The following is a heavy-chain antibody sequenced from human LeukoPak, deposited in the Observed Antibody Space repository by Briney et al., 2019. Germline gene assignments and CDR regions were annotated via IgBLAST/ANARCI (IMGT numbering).Heavy chain of an antibody. Sequence: GGSLRLSCASSGFTFDDSAMHWVRQAPGKGLEWVSLITGDGGGTYYADSVKGRFTISRDNSKNSLYLQMNSLRTEDTALYYCAKARGGNSPFDYWGQGTLVTVSS. CDR1: GFTFDDSA. CDR3: AKARGGNSPFDY. CDR2: ITGDGGGT. V-gene: IGHV3-43*02. D-gene: IGHD4-23*01. J-gene: IGHJ4*02.